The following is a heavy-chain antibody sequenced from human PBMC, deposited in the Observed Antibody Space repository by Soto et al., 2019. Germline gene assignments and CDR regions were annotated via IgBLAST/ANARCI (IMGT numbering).Heavy chain of an antibody. D-gene: IGHD2-15*01. V-gene: IGHV3-13*01. J-gene: IGHJ6*02. CDR3: ARDRACSGGSCYSGDYGMDV. CDR1: GFTFSSYD. CDR2: IGTAGDT. Sequence: PGGSLRLSCAASGFTFSSYDMHWVRQATGKGLGWVSAIGTAGDTYYPGSVKGRFTISRENAKNSLYLQMNSLRAGDTAVYYCARDRACSGGSCYSGDYGMDVWGQGTTVTVSS.